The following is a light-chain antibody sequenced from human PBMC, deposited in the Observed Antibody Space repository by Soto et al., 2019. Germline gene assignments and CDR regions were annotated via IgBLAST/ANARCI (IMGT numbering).Light chain of an antibody. V-gene: IGKV3-20*01. CDR2: GAS. CDR1: QSVSSSY. J-gene: IGKJ2*01. CDR3: QEYGGSPMYT. Sequence: EIVLTQSPGTLSLSPGERATLSCRASQSVSSSYLAWYQQKPGQAPRLLIYGASNRATGIPERFSGSGSGTDFALTISRREPEDFAMYYCQEYGGSPMYTFGQGTKLEIK.